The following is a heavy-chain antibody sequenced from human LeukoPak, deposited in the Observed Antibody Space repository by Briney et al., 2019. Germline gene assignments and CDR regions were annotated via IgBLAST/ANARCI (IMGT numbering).Heavy chain of an antibody. Sequence: GGSLRLSCAASGSTFSSYAMSWVRQAPGKGLEWVSAISGSGGSTYYADSVKGRFTISRDNSKNTLYLQMNSLRAEDTAVYYCAKEAMPLVVVAATVDYWGQGTLVTVSS. CDR3: AKEAMPLVVVAATVDY. D-gene: IGHD2-15*01. J-gene: IGHJ4*02. CDR1: GSTFSSYA. V-gene: IGHV3-23*01. CDR2: ISGSGGST.